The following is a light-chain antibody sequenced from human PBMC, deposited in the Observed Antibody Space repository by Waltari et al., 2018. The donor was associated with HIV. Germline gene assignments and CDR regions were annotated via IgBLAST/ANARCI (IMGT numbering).Light chain of an antibody. CDR2: DAS. V-gene: IGKV3-11*01. CDR1: QSVSSS. J-gene: IGKJ5*01. Sequence: EIVLTQSAGTLSSSPGERTTLSCMASQSVSSSLAWYQQKPGQAPRLLIYDASNRATGIPARFSGSGSGTDFTLTISSLEPEDFAVYYCQQRYNWPRITFGQGTRLEIK. CDR3: QQRYNWPRIT.